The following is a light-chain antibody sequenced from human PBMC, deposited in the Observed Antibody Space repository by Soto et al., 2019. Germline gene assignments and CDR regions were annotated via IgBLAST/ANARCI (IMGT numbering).Light chain of an antibody. J-gene: IGKJ1*01. CDR2: DAS. CDR3: QQYGSSPT. V-gene: IGKV3-20*01. CDR1: QSVRSSY. Sequence: IVLTQSPDNLSLSPGERATLSCRASQSVRSSYLAWYQQKPGQAPSLLIYDASKRATGIPDRFSGSGSGTDFTLDISRLEPEEFAVYDCQQYGSSPTFGQGTKVEMK.